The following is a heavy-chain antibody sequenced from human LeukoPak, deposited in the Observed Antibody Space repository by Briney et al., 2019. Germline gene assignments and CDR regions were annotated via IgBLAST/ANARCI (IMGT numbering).Heavy chain of an antibody. J-gene: IGHJ4*02. CDR1: GFTFSTYS. Sequence: GGSLRISCTASGFTFSTYSMQWVRQAPGKGLEWVSGITGSGGSTYYADSVKGRFTISRDNSKSTLYLQMNSLRAEDTAVYYCAKDRQVVITTPLDYWGQGALVTVSS. D-gene: IGHD3-22*01. V-gene: IGHV3-23*01. CDR2: ITGSGGST. CDR3: AKDRQVVITTPLDY.